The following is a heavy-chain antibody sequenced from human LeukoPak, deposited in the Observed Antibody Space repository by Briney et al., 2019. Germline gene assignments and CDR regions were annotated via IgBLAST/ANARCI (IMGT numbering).Heavy chain of an antibody. CDR1: GYTFTSYG. CDR2: ISAYNGNT. V-gene: IGHV1-18*01. D-gene: IGHD3-10*01. CDR3: ARAPLWFGEHDYNWFDP. Sequence: GASVKVSCKASGYTFTSYGISWVRQAPGQGLEWMGWISAYNGNTNYAQKLQGRVTMTTDTSTSTAYMELRSLRSDDTAVYYCARAPLWFGEHDYNWFDPWGQGTLVTVSS. J-gene: IGHJ5*02.